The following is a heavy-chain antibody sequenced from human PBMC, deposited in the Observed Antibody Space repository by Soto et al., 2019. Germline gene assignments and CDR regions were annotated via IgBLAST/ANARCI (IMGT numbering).Heavy chain of an antibody. J-gene: IGHJ4*02. D-gene: IGHD3-22*01. CDR1: GFTFSSYG. Sequence: PGGSLRLSCAASGFTFSSYGMHWVRQAPGKGLEWVAVIWYDGSNKYYADSVKGRFTISRDNSKNTLYLQMNSLRAEDTAVYYCARYYYDSSGYYYIDYWGQGTLVTVS. V-gene: IGHV3-33*01. CDR3: ARYYYDSSGYYYIDY. CDR2: IWYDGSNK.